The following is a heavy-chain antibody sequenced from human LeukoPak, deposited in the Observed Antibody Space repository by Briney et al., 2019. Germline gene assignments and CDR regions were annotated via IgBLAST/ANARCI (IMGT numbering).Heavy chain of an antibody. CDR2: MNPNSGNT. J-gene: IGHJ4*02. D-gene: IGHD6-19*01. CDR3: TRGSSGRRDN. Sequence: EASVKVSCKASGYTFTSCDINWVRQATAQGLEWMGWMNPNSGNTGYGQSFQGRITMTRDIYIGTAYMELSNLTSEDTAIYYCTRGSSGRRDNWGQGTLVTVSA. CDR1: GYTFTSCD. V-gene: IGHV1-8*01.